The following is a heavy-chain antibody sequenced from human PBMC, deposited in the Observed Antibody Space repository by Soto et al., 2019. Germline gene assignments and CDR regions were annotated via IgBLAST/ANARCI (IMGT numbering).Heavy chain of an antibody. V-gene: IGHV1-2*04. Sequence: ASVKVSCKASGYTFTGYYMHWVRQAPGQGLEWMGWINPNSGGTNYAQKFQGWVTMTRDTSISTAYMELSRLRSDDTVVYYCARDLAAAGPGYMDVWGKGTTVTVTS. J-gene: IGHJ6*03. CDR1: GYTFTGYY. D-gene: IGHD6-13*01. CDR2: INPNSGGT. CDR3: ARDLAAAGPGYMDV.